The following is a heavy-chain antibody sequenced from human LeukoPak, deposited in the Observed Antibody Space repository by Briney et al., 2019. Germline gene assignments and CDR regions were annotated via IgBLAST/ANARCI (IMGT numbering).Heavy chain of an antibody. CDR3: ARVHYDTHDRDGDDY. V-gene: IGHV1-2*06. CDR2: INPNSGGT. D-gene: IGHD3-9*01. J-gene: IGHJ4*02. CDR1: GYTFTGYY. Sequence: ASLKVSCKDSGYTFTGYYMHWGRQAPGQGLEWMGRINPNSGGTNYAQKFQGRVTISRDTSISTAYMELSRLRSDDTAVYYCARVHYDTHDRDGDDYWGQGTLVTVSS.